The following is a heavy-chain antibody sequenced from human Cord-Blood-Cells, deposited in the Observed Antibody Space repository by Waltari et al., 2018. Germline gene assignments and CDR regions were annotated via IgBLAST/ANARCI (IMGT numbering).Heavy chain of an antibody. CDR2: IIPILGIA. CDR1: GGTFSSYA. J-gene: IGHJ3*02. Sequence: QVQLVQSGAEVKKPGSSMKVSCKASGGTFSSYAISWVRQAPGQGLEWMGRIIPILGIANYAQKFQGRVTITADKSTSTAYMELSSLRSEDTAVYYCAGGYYDILTGYYDAFDIWGQGTMVTVSS. D-gene: IGHD3-9*01. V-gene: IGHV1-69*09. CDR3: AGGYYDILTGYYDAFDI.